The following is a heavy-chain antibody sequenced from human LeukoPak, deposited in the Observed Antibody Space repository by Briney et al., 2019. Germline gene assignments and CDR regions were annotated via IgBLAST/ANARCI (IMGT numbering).Heavy chain of an antibody. CDR2: IYYSGST. D-gene: IGHD1-26*01. Sequence: TSETLSLTCTVSGGSISSYYWSWIRQPPGKGLEWIGYIYYSGSTNYNPSLKSRVTISVDTSKNQFSLKLSSVTAADTAVYYCAREVLGGSYQPGAFDIRGQGTMVTVSS. J-gene: IGHJ3*02. CDR3: AREVLGGSYQPGAFDI. V-gene: IGHV4-59*01. CDR1: GGSISSYY.